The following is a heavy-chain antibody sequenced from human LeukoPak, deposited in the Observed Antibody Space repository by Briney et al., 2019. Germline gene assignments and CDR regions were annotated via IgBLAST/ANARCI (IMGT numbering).Heavy chain of an antibody. J-gene: IGHJ3*02. V-gene: IGHV3-23*01. Sequence: GGSLRLSCAASGLTFSYAWMSWVRQAPGKGLEWVSAISGSGGSTYYADSVKGRFTISRDNSKNTLYLQMNSLRAEDTAVYYCAKDLTGGSYGAFDIWGQGTMVTVSS. CDR3: AKDLTGGSYGAFDI. D-gene: IGHD1-26*01. CDR2: ISGSGGST. CDR1: GLTFSYAW.